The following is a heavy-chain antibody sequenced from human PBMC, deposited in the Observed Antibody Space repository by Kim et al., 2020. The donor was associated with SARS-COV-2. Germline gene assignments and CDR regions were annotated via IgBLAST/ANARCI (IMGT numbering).Heavy chain of an antibody. V-gene: IGHV1-24*01. CDR2: FDPEDGET. CDR1: GYTLTELS. Sequence: ASVKVSCKVSGYTLTELSMHWVRQAPGKGLEWMGGFDPEDGETIYAQKFQGRVTMTEDTSTDTAYMELSSLRSGDTAVYYCATASSGWHYYFDYWGQGTLVTVSS. D-gene: IGHD6-19*01. J-gene: IGHJ4*02. CDR3: ATASSGWHYYFDY.